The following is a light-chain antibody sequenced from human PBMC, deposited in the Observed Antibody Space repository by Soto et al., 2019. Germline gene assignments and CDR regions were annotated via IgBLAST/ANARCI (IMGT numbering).Light chain of an antibody. CDR1: SSDVGGYNY. Sequence: QSALTQPASVSGSPGQSITISCTGTSSDVGGYNYVSWYQQHPGKAPKLMIYEVVNRPSGVPDRFSGSKSGASASLAITGLQAEDEADYYCLSYDSGLSESVFGSGTKVTVL. CDR2: EVV. CDR3: LSYDSGLSESV. V-gene: IGLV2-14*01. J-gene: IGLJ1*01.